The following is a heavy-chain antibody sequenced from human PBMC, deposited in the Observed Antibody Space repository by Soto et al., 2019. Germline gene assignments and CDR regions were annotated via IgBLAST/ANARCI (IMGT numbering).Heavy chain of an antibody. CDR3: ARGRFFITIFGVPHIGGWFDP. J-gene: IGHJ5*02. CDR1: GGSISSGGYS. CDR2: IYHSGST. D-gene: IGHD3-3*01. V-gene: IGHV4-30-2*01. Sequence: SETLSLTCAVSGGSISSGGYSWSWIRQPPGKGLEWIGYIYHSGSTYYNPSLKSRVTISVDRSKNQFSLKLSSVTAADTAVYYCARGRFFITIFGVPHIGGWFDPWGQGTLVTVSS.